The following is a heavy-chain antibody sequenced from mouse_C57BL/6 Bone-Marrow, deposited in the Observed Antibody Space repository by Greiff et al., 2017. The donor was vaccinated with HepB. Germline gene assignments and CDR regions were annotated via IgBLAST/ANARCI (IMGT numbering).Heavy chain of an antibody. Sequence: VKLQQPGAELVMPGASVKLSCKASGYTFTSYWMHWVQQRPGQGLEWIGEIDPSDSYTNYNQKFKGKSTLTVDKSSSTAYMQLSSLTSEDSAVYYCARRVFDYWGQGTTLTVSS. CDR1: GYTFTSYW. CDR3: ARRVFDY. CDR2: IDPSDSYT. V-gene: IGHV1-69*01. J-gene: IGHJ2*01.